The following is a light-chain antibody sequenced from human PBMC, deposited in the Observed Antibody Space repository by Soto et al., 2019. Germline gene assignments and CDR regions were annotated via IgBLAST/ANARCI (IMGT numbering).Light chain of an antibody. CDR2: SIN. Sequence: QSVLTQPPSASGTPGQRVTISCSGSSSNIGKNTVNWYQQVPGTAPKVLIYSINQRPSGVPDRFTGSKSGTSASLAISGLQSEDEADYFCASWDDNLNGPVFGGGTKVTVL. V-gene: IGLV1-44*01. CDR1: SSNIGKNT. J-gene: IGLJ3*02. CDR3: ASWDDNLNGPV.